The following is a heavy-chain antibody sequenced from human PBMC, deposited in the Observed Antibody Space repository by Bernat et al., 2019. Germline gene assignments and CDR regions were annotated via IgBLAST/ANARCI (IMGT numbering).Heavy chain of an antibody. Sequence: EVQLVESGGGLVQPGGSLRLSCAASGFTFSSYDLSWVRQAPGKGLECISYISTSGGTIYYADSVKGRFTISRDNAKNSLYLQMNSLRAEDTAFYYCAREGGDWKACAFDIWGQGTMVTVSS. CDR2: ISTSGGTI. D-gene: IGHD2-21*02. CDR3: AREGGDWKACAFDI. V-gene: IGHV3-48*03. CDR1: GFTFSSYD. J-gene: IGHJ3*02.